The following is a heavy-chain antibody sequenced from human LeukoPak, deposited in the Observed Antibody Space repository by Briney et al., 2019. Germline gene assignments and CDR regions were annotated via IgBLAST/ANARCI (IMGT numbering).Heavy chain of an antibody. CDR2: IDSRGST. J-gene: IGHJ4*02. CDR1: VFTVHSNY. V-gene: IGHV3-66*04. CDR3: SILAGAELPPFVD. D-gene: IGHD6-13*01. Sequence: GVSLRLSRAASVFTVHSNYMIWVRRAPAPRLESVSVIDSRGSTYYAVYVEGRFTISKDSSKNTQSVHLNTLRAEDTAVYQCSILAGAELPPFVDWGQGTLVTVSS.